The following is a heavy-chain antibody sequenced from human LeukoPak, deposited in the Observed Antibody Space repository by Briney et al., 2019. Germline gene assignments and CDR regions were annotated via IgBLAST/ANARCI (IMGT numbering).Heavy chain of an antibody. CDR1: GFTFSSYA. J-gene: IGHJ6*02. CDR2: ISGSGGST. V-gene: IGHV3-23*01. D-gene: IGHD5-18*01. CDR3: AKDQYSYGLAYSYYYGMDV. Sequence: PGWSLRLSCAASGFTFSSYAMSWVRQAPGKGLEWVSAISGSGGSTYYADSVKGRFTISRDNSKNTLYLQMNSLRAEDTAVYYCAKDQYSYGLAYSYYYGMDVWGQGTTVTVSS.